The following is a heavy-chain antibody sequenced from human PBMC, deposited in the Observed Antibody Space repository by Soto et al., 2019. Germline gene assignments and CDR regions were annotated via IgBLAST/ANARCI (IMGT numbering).Heavy chain of an antibody. D-gene: IGHD3-10*01. CDR2: INPNSGGT. CDR3: ARDLSYYGSGSYSFDY. Sequence: ASVKVSCKASGYTLTGYYMHWVRQAPGQGLEWMGWINPNSGGTNYARKFQGWVTMTRDTSISTAYMELSRLRSDDTAVYYCARDLSYYGSGSYSFDYWGQGTLVTVSS. CDR1: GYTLTGYY. V-gene: IGHV1-2*04. J-gene: IGHJ4*02.